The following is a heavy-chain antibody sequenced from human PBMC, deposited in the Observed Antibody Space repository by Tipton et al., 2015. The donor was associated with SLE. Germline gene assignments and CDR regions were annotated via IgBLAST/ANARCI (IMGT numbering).Heavy chain of an antibody. J-gene: IGHJ6*04. CDR3: ARDYAAAASLDV. V-gene: IGHV3-23*01. CDR2: ISGSGGST. D-gene: IGHD6-13*01. Sequence: GSLRLSCAASGFTFSSYAMSWVRQAPGKGLEWVSAISGSGGSTYYADSVKGRFTISRDNSKNTLYLQMNSLRAEDTAVYYCARDYAAAASLDVWGKGTTVTVSS. CDR1: GFTFSSYA.